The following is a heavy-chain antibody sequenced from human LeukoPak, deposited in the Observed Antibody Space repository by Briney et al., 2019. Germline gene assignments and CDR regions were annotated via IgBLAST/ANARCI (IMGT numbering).Heavy chain of an antibody. Sequence: PGGSLRLSCAASGFNFSSYAMSWVRQAPGKGVESISVRGGSGGSTYNADSVKGRFTISRDNSKNTLYLQMNSLRAEDTAVYYCAALQVFDYWGQGNLVTVSS. CDR2: RGGSGGST. CDR3: AALQVFDY. J-gene: IGHJ4*02. D-gene: IGHD5-24*01. V-gene: IGHV3-23*01. CDR1: GFNFSSYA.